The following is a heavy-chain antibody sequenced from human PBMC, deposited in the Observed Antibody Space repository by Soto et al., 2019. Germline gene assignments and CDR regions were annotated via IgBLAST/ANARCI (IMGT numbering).Heavy chain of an antibody. CDR1: GYTFTNYG. V-gene: IGHV1-18*01. J-gene: IGHJ6*02. Sequence: QVQLVQSGAEVKKPGASVKVSCKASGYTFTNYGISWVRKAPGQGLEWMGWISTYNGHTTSAQKLQGRVTMTTDTSTNTAYMELRSLRSDDTAVYYCARDWGQQWLAYGMDVWGQGTTVTVSS. D-gene: IGHD6-19*01. CDR3: ARDWGQQWLAYGMDV. CDR2: ISTYNGHT.